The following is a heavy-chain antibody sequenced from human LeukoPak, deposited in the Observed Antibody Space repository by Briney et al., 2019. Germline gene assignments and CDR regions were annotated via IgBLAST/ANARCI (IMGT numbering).Heavy chain of an antibody. Sequence: SGTLSLTCTVSGGSLSSYYWSWIRQPPGKGLEWIGYIFYRGSINYNPSLKSRLTISVDMSKNQFSLKLSSVTAADTAVYYCARNAEYFQYWGQGTLVTVPS. CDR3: ARNAEYFQY. V-gene: IGHV4-59*01. CDR1: GGSLSSYY. CDR2: IFYRGSI. J-gene: IGHJ1*01.